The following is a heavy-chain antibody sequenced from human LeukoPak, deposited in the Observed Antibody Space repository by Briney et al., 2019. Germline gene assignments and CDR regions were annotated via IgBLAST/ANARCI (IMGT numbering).Heavy chain of an antibody. Sequence: NAGGSLRLSCAASGFTFSDYYMSWIRQAPGKGLEWVSYISSSGSTIYYADSVKGRFTISRDNAKNSLYLQMNSLRAEDTAVYYCASPAKTYYYGSGSYYHWGQGTLVTVSS. J-gene: IGHJ4*02. CDR3: ASPAKTYYYGSGSYYH. D-gene: IGHD3-10*01. V-gene: IGHV3-11*01. CDR1: GFTFSDYY. CDR2: ISSSGSTI.